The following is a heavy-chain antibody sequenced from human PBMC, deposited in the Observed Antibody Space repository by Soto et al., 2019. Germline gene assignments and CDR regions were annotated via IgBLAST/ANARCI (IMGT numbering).Heavy chain of an antibody. CDR1: GDSISNLDYF. D-gene: IGHD7-27*01. J-gene: IGHJ5*01. V-gene: IGHV4-30-4*01. Sequence: SETLSLTCSVSGDSISNLDYFWAWIRQPPGQALEYIGYIYKSATTYYNPSFESRFAISVDTSKSQFSLNVTSVTAADTAVYFCARGRYCLTGRCFPNWFDSWGQGALVTVSS. CDR2: IYKSATT. CDR3: ARGRYCLTGRCFPNWFDS.